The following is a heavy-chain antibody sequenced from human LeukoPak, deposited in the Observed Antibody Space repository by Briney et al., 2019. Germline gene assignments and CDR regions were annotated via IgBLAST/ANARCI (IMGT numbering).Heavy chain of an antibody. CDR1: GFTFSSYG. V-gene: IGHV3-30*18. D-gene: IGHD5-24*01. Sequence: PGGSLRLSCAASGFTFSSYGMHWVRQAPGKGLEWVAVISYDGSNKYYADSVKGRFTFSRDNSKNTLYLQMNSLTAEDTAVYYCAKDRGDGYTNFDYWGQGTRVTVSS. J-gene: IGHJ4*02. CDR2: ISYDGSNK. CDR3: AKDRGDGYTNFDY.